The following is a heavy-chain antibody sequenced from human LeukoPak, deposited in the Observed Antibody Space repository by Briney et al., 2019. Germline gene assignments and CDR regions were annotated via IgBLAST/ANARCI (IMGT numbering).Heavy chain of an antibody. V-gene: IGHV4-30-2*01. D-gene: IGHD2/OR15-2a*01. CDR3: ARVNLNFALFDY. CDR2: IYRSGST. J-gene: IGHJ4*02. CDR1: GGSISSGGYY. Sequence: SETLSLTCTVSGGSISSGGYYWSWIRQPPGKGLEWIGYIYRSGSTYYNPSLKSRVTISVDRSKNQFSLKLSSVTAADTAVYYCARVNLNFALFDYWGQGTLVTVSS.